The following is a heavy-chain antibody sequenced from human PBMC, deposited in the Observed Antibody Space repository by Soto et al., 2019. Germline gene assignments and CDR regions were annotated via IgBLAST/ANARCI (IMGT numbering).Heavy chain of an antibody. CDR3: ARARMVATFDY. CDR1: GFTFSSYG. CDR2: IWYDGSNK. D-gene: IGHD5-12*01. J-gene: IGHJ4*02. Sequence: QVQLVESGGGVVQPGRSLRLSCAASGFTFSSYGMQWVRQAPGKGLEWVAVIWYDGSNKYYADSVKGRFTISRDNSKNTLYLQMNSLRAEDTAVYYCARARMVATFDYWGQGTLVTVSS. V-gene: IGHV3-33*01.